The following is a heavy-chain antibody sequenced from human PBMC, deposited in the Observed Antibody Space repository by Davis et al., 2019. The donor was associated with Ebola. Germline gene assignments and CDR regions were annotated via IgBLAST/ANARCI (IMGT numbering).Heavy chain of an antibody. V-gene: IGHV6-1*01. CDR2: TYYNSKWFN. J-gene: IGHJ6*04. CDR3: ARGWLRVGMDV. Sequence: PSETLSLTCAISGDSVSSGGWNWIRQSPSRGLEWLGRTYYNSKWFNDYAISVKSRITINPDTSKNQFSLQLNSVTPEDTALYYCARGWLRVGMDVWGEGTTVNVSS. CDR1: GDSVSSGG. D-gene: IGHD5-18*01.